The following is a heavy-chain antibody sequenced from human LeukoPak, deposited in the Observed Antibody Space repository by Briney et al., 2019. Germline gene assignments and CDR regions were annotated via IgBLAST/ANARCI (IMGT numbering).Heavy chain of an antibody. CDR1: GGSISDYY. CDR2: IYYSGNT. CDR3: ARHSRNPVTTLAFDY. V-gene: IGHV4-59*08. Sequence: SETLSLTCTVSGGSISDYYGSWIRQPPGKGLEWIGYIYYSGNTNYNPSLRSRVTISVDTSKNHFSLKLSSVTAADTAVYYCARHSRNPVTTLAFDYWGQGALVNVSS. D-gene: IGHD4-17*01. J-gene: IGHJ4*02.